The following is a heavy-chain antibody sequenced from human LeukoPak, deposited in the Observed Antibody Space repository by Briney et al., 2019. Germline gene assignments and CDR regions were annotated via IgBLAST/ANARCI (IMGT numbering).Heavy chain of an antibody. J-gene: IGHJ4*02. V-gene: IGHV3-21*04. CDR1: GFTFSSYS. CDR3: ARDYSSGWPNFDY. CDR2: ISSSSSYI. Sequence: GGSLRLSCAASGFTFSSYSMNWVRQAPGKGLEWVSSISSSSSYIYYADLVKGRFTISRDNAKNSLYLQMNSLRAEDTAVYYCARDYSSGWPNFDYWGQGTLVTVSS. D-gene: IGHD6-19*01.